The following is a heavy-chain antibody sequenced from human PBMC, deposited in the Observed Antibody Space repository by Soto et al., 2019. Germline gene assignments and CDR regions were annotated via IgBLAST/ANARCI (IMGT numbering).Heavy chain of an antibody. CDR1: GGTFSSYA. V-gene: IGHV1-69*01. CDR3: ARDGLRAGSPYYYGMDV. J-gene: IGHJ6*02. Sequence: QVQLVQSGAEVKKPGSSVKVSCKASGGTFSSYAISWVRQAPGQGLEWMGGIIPIFGTANYAQKFQGRVTITADESTSTAYMELSSLRSEDTAVYYLARDGLRAGSPYYYGMDVWGQGTTVTVSS. CDR2: IIPIFGTA.